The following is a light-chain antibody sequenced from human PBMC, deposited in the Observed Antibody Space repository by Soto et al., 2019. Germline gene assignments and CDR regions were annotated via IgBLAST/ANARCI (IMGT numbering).Light chain of an antibody. CDR1: SSDVGGYNY. CDR2: DVR. V-gene: IGLV2-14*01. Sequence: QSALTQPASLSGSPGQSITISCTGTSSDVGGYNYVSWYQQHPGKAPKLMIYDVRNRPSGVSNRFSGSKSGNTASLTISGLQAEDESDNYCSSYTGSSTPGVFVVGTKLTVL. J-gene: IGLJ2*01. CDR3: SSYTGSSTPGV.